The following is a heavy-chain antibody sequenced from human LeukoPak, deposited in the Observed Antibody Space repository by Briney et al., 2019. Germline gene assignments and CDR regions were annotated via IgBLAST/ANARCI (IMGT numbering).Heavy chain of an antibody. CDR1: GFTCTNYA. Sequence: GGSLRLSGAASGFTCTNYAMSWVRQAPGKGLEGCADIYNGSTTYYADSVKGRFTICGENSKNTLNLQMNRLRAEDTAVYYCARVRPYDYVWGSYRPLAYWGQGTLVRVSS. CDR3: ARVRPYDYVWGSYRPLAY. V-gene: IGHV3-23*03. J-gene: IGHJ4*02. CDR2: IYNGSTT. D-gene: IGHD3-16*02.